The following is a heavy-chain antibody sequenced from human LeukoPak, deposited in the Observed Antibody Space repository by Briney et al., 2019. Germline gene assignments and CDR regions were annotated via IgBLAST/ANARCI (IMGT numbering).Heavy chain of an antibody. Sequence: SQTLSLTCAVSGGSISSGGYSWSWIRQPPGKGLEWIGYIYHSGSTYYNPSLKSRVTISVDRSKNQFSLKLSSVTAADTAVYYCARARVRDSSGYYFTEVSSNWFDPWGQGTLVTVSS. J-gene: IGHJ5*02. CDR3: ARARVRDSSGYYFTEVSSNWFDP. V-gene: IGHV4-30-2*01. D-gene: IGHD3-22*01. CDR2: IYHSGST. CDR1: GGSISSGGYS.